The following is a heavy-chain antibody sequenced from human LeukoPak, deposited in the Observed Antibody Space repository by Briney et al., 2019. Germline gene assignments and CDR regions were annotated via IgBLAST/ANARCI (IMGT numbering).Heavy chain of an antibody. Sequence: PGRSLRLSCAASGFTFSSYGMHWVRQAPGKGLEWVAAISYDGSNKYYADSVKGRFTISRDNSKNTLYLQMNSLRAEDTAVYYCAKSYYYDSSGYSDYWGQGTLVTVSS. V-gene: IGHV3-30*18. CDR1: GFTFSSYG. D-gene: IGHD3-22*01. CDR2: ISYDGSNK. J-gene: IGHJ4*02. CDR3: AKSYYYDSSGYSDY.